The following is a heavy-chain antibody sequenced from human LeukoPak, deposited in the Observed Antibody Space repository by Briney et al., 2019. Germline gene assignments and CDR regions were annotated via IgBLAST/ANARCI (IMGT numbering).Heavy chain of an antibody. D-gene: IGHD3-9*01. CDR3: ARGVVVETIGVGVGGFDY. CDR2: ISYDGSNK. Sequence: GGSLRLSCAASGFTFSSYAMHWVRQAPGKGLEWVAVISYDGSNKYYADSVKGRFTISRDNSKNTLYLQMNSLRAEDTAVYYCARGVVVETIGVGVGGFDYWGQGTLVTVSS. CDR1: GFTFSSYA. V-gene: IGHV3-30*04. J-gene: IGHJ4*02.